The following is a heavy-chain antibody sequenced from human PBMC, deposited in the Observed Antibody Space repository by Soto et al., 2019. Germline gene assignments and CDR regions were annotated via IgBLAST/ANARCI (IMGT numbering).Heavy chain of an antibody. CDR3: ARDRGGDLIGYYFDY. V-gene: IGHV3-33*01. J-gene: IGHJ4*02. D-gene: IGHD3-10*01. CDR1: GFTFSSYG. CDR2: IWYDGSNK. Sequence: GGSLRLSCAASGFTFSSYGMHWVRQAPGKGLEWVAVIWYDGSNKYYADSVKGRFTISRDNSKNTLYLQMNSLRAEDTAVYYCARDRGGDLIGYYFDYWGQGTLVTVSS.